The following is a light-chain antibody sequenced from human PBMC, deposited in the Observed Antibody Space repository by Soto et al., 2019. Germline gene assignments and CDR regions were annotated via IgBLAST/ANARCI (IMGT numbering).Light chain of an antibody. CDR1: SGHSSYA. Sequence: QLVLTQSPSASASLGASVKLTCTLSSGHSSYAIAWHQQQPEKGPRYLIKLNSDGSHTKGDGIPDRFSGSSSGAERYLSISSLQSEDEADYYCQTWGTGIQVFGGGTQLTVL. CDR2: LNSDGSH. CDR3: QTWGTGIQV. V-gene: IGLV4-69*01. J-gene: IGLJ2*01.